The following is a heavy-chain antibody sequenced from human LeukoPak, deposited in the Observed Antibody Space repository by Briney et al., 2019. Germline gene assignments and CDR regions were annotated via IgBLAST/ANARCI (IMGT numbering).Heavy chain of an antibody. CDR1: GFTFSDYY. CDR3: TSSSSIFWFDP. Sequence: GGSLRLSCAASGFTFSDYYMSWIRQAPGKGVEWVSYISSSNTIYYADSVKGRFTISRDNAKNTLYLQMNSLRVEDTAVYFCTSSSSIFWFDPWGQGTLVTVSS. J-gene: IGHJ5*02. V-gene: IGHV3-11*04. CDR2: ISSSNTI. D-gene: IGHD6-6*01.